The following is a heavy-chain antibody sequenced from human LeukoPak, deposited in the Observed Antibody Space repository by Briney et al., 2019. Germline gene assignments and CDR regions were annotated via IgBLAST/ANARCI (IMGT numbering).Heavy chain of an antibody. CDR2: INPNSGAT. Sequence: ASVKVSCKASGYTFTSYGISWVRQAPGQGLEWMGWINPNSGATSYAQKFQGRVTMTREMSITTVYMELSRLRSDDTAVYYCARDPNIILLSGYFDFWGQGTLVTVSS. J-gene: IGHJ4*02. V-gene: IGHV1-2*02. D-gene: IGHD2-8*01. CDR3: ARDPNIILLSGYFDF. CDR1: GYTFTSYG.